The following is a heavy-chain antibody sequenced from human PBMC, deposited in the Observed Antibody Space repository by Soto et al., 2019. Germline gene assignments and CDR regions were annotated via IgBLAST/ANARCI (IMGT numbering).Heavy chain of an antibody. J-gene: IGHJ6*02. Sequence: QVQLVQSGGGVVQPGRSLTLSSAASGFTFSNYGMHWVRQAPGKGLEWVAVILNDGSNRYYADSVKDRFAISSDNLNNTLYLQMNSLRAEYTVVYYCARDDEYSGNGMDVWGQGTTVSGS. CDR3: ARDDEYSGNGMDV. V-gene: IGHV3-33*01. D-gene: IGHD3-10*01. CDR2: ILNDGSNR. CDR1: GFTFSNYG.